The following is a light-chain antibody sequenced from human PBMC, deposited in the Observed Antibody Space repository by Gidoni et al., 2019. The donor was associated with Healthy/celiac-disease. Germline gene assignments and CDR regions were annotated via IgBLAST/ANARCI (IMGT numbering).Light chain of an antibody. CDR2: AAS. Sequence: DIQMTQSPSCLSASVGDRVTITCRASQSISSYLNWYQQKPGKAPKLLIYAASSLQSGVPSRFSGSGSGTDFTLTISSLQPEDFATYYCQQSYSTPSTFGPGTKVDIK. V-gene: IGKV1-39*01. CDR3: QQSYSTPST. CDR1: QSISSY. J-gene: IGKJ3*01.